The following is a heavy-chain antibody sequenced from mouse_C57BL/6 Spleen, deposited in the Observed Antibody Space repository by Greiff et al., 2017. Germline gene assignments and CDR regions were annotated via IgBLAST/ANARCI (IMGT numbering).Heavy chain of an antibody. V-gene: IGHV1-5*01. Sequence: EVMLVESGTVLARPGASVKMSCTTSGYTFTSYWMHWVKQRPGQGLEWIGAIYPGNSDTSYNQKFKGRAKLTAVTSASTAYMELSSLTNEDSAVYYCTETTMVKEAYYFDYWGQGTTLTVAS. CDR2: IYPGNSDT. J-gene: IGHJ2*01. CDR3: TETTMVKEAYYFDY. CDR1: GYTFTSYW. D-gene: IGHD2-2*01.